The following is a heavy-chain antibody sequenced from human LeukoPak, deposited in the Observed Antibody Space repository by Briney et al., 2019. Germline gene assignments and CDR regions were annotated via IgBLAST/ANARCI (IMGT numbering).Heavy chain of an antibody. CDR2: ISGSGGST. J-gene: IGHJ4*02. V-gene: IGHV3-23*01. Sequence: PGGSLRLSCAASGFTFSSYAMSWVRQAPGKGLEWVSAISGSGGSTYYADSVKGRFTISRDNSKNTLYLQMNSLRAEDTAVYYCAKFGSFVVVPAAPKGGIDYWGQGTLVTVSS. D-gene: IGHD2-2*01. CDR3: AKFGSFVVVPAAPKGGIDY. CDR1: GFTFSSYA.